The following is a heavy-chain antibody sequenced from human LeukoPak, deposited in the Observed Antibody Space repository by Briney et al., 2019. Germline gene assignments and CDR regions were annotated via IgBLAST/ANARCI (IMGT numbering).Heavy chain of an antibody. CDR1: GFTFSSYS. V-gene: IGHV3-21*01. CDR2: ISSSSSYI. CDR3: ARDRFRELDY. J-gene: IGHJ4*01. Sequence: GGSLRLSCAASGFTFSSYSMNWVRQAPGKGLVWVSSISSSSSYIYYADSVKGRFTISRDNAKNSLYLQMNSLRAEDTAVYYCARDRFRELDYWGQGTLVTVSS. D-gene: IGHD3-10*01.